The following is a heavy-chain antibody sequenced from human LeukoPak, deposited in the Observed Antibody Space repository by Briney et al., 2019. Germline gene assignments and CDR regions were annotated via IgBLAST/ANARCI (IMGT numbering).Heavy chain of an antibody. CDR1: GYSFTSYW. CDR2: IYPGDSDT. J-gene: IGHJ4*02. D-gene: IGHD3-10*01. CDR3: ARPSSTEKGSRYYGSGSYDY. Sequence: GESLQISCKGSGYSFTSYWIGWVRPMPGKGLEWMGIIYPGDSDTRYSPSFQGQVTISADKSISTAYLQWSSLKASDTAMYYCARPSSTEKGSRYYGSGSYDYWGQGTLVTVSS. V-gene: IGHV5-51*01.